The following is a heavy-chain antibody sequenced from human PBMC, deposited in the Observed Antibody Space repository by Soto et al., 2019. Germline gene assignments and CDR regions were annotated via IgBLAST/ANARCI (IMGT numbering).Heavy chain of an antibody. V-gene: IGHV4-31*03. J-gene: IGHJ5*01. Sequence: SETLALTCTVSGGSISSGGYYWSWIRQHPGKGLEWIGYIYYSGSTYYNPSLKSRVTISVDTSKNQFSLTLSAVTAADTAMYYCSTRAYDTNGYYRFDPWGQGTLVTVSS. CDR3: STRAYDTNGYYRFDP. D-gene: IGHD3-22*01. CDR1: GGSISSGGYY. CDR2: IYYSGST.